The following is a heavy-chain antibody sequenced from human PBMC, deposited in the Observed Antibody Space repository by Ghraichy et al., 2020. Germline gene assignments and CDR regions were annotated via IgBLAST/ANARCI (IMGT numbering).Heavy chain of an antibody. J-gene: IGHJ4*02. CDR2: IYYSGNT. D-gene: IGHD3-10*01. CDR1: GDSISTNYY. CDR3: TRGRHGLGLDY. Sequence: SETLSLTCTVSGDSISTNYYWGWSRQPPGKGLEWIGRIYYSGNTHYNASLGSRVTISIDTSNNQFSLNLNSVTAADTAVYYCTRGRHGLGLDYWGQGILVTVSS. V-gene: IGHV4-39*07.